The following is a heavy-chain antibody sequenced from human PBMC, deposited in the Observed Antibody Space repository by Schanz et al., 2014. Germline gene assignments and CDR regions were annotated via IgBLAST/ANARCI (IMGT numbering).Heavy chain of an antibody. CDR2: FIPILDVG. CDR3: ASSGAGYSSSWDFDY. Sequence: QVQVVQSGAEVKKPGASVKVSCKASGYTFTDYGVIWVRQAPGQGLEWVGRFIPILDVGNYAQQFQGRVTFTADKSTSTAYMELSSLRYEDTAVYYCASSGAGYSSSWDFDYWGQGTLVTVSS. D-gene: IGHD6-13*01. CDR1: GYTFTDYG. V-gene: IGHV1-69*04. J-gene: IGHJ4*02.